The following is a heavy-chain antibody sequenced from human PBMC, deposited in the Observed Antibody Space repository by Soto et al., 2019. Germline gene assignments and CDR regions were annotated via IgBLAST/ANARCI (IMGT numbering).Heavy chain of an antibody. D-gene: IGHD3-16*01. CDR3: AHFPGGGGYFDC. V-gene: IGHV2-5*02. CDR2: IYWDDDR. CDR1: GFSLSTSRVG. Sequence: QITLKESGRTLVKPTQTLTLTCTFSGFSLSTSRVGVGWIRQPPGKALEWLALIYWDDDRRYSPSLKSRLTITKDTSKNQVVLTMTNMDPVDTAPYYFAHFPGGGGYFDCWGQGTLVTVSS. J-gene: IGHJ4*02.